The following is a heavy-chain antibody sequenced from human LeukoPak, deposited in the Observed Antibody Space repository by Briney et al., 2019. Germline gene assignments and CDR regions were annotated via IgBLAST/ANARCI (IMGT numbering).Heavy chain of an antibody. CDR1: GYTFISYG. CDR2: ISAYNGNT. J-gene: IGHJ4*02. Sequence: ASVKVSCKASGYTFISYGISWVRQAPGQGLEWMGWISAYNGNTNYAQKLQGRVTMTIDTSTSTAYMELRSLRSDDTAVYYCARNSRVDTAMVFWGQGTLVTVSS. CDR3: ARNSRVDTAMVF. V-gene: IGHV1-18*01. D-gene: IGHD5-18*01.